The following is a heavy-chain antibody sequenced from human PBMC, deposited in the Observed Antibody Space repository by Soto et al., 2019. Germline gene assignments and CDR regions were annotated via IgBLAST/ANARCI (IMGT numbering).Heavy chain of an antibody. CDR3: ARGDRGGFDL. CDR2: ISSSSSYI. D-gene: IGHD3-10*01. J-gene: IGHJ3*01. CDR1: GFTFSSYS. V-gene: IGHV3-21*05. Sequence: GGSLRLSCAASGFTFSSYSMNWVRQAPGKGLEWVSYISSSSSYIYYADSVKGRFTISRDNAKNSLYLQMNSLRAEDTAINYCARGDRGGFDLWGHGTVVTVSS.